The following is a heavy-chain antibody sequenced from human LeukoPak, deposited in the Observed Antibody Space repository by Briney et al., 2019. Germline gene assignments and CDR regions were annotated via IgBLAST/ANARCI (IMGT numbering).Heavy chain of an antibody. CDR2: ISYSGST. CDR3: ARASPGYDFWSGYYTGGSFDY. Sequence: SETLSLTCTVSGGSISSYYWSWIRQPPGKGLEWIGSISYSGSTNYNPSLKSRVTISVDTSKNQFSLILSSVTAADTAVYYCARASPGYDFWSGYYTGGSFDYWGQGTLVTVSS. J-gene: IGHJ4*02. D-gene: IGHD3-3*01. V-gene: IGHV4-59*12. CDR1: GGSISSYY.